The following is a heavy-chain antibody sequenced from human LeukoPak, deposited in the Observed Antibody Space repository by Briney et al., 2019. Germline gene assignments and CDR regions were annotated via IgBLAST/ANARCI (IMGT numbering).Heavy chain of an antibody. V-gene: IGHV4-4*07. J-gene: IGHJ3*02. Sequence: SETLSLTCTVSGGSISSYYWSWIRQPAGKGLEWIGRIYTSGSTNYNPSLKSRVTMSVDTSKNQFSLKLSSVTAADTAVYYCASEGYYDFWSGWTGSDSFVIWGQGTMVTVSS. CDR3: ASEGYYDFWSGWTGSDSFVI. D-gene: IGHD3-3*01. CDR1: GGSISSYY. CDR2: IYTSGST.